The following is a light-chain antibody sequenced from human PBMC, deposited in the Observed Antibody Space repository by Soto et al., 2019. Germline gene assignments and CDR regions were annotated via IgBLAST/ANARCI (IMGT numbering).Light chain of an antibody. CDR2: GAS. Sequence: EIVMTQSPATLSVSPGERATLSCRASQSVSSNLAWYQQKPGQAPRLLIYGASTRATGIPARFSGSGSGTEFTLTISSLQSEDVAVYYCQQDNNWPPLTFGGGTKGEIK. CDR3: QQDNNWPPLT. J-gene: IGKJ4*01. V-gene: IGKV3-15*01. CDR1: QSVSSN.